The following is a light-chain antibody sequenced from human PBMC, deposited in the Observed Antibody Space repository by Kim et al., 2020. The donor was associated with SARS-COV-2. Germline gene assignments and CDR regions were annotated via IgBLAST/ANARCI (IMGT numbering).Light chain of an antibody. CDR2: EDD. CDR3: QSSDPSSHWV. V-gene: IGLV6-57*04. J-gene: IGLJ3*02. Sequence: NFMLTQPHSVSQSPGKTVIISCTRSSGTITTRYVQWYQQRPGSAPTTVIYEDDRRPSGVPDRFSGSIDYSSNSASLTISGRKTEDEADYYCQSSDPSSHWVFGGGTQLTVL. CDR1: SGTITTRY.